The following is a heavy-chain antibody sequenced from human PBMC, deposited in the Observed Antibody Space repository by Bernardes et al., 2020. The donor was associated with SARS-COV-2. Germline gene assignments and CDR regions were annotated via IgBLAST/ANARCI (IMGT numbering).Heavy chain of an antibody. CDR2: IYYYGNT. Sequence: SETLSLTCTVSGGSISSSYWSWIRLTPGKGLEWIGYIYYYGNTHYNPSLESRVTMSVDTAKNQVSLNLSSVTASDTAVYYCATSNVAAADKYYFEYWGQGTQVTVSS. D-gene: IGHD6-13*01. J-gene: IGHJ4*02. V-gene: IGHV4-59*01. CDR1: GGSISSSY. CDR3: ATSNVAAADKYYFEY.